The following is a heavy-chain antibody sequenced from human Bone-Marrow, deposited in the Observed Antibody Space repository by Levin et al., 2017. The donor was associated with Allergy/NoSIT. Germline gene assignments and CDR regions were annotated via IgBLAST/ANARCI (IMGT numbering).Heavy chain of an antibody. J-gene: IGHJ4*02. V-gene: IGHV3-30*02. CDR2: ILSDGSHE. CDR1: GFTFSLQG. D-gene: IGHD6-19*01. Sequence: TGGSLRLSCSASGFTFSLQGMHWVRQAPGKGLEWVAAILSDGSHEYYSDSVKGRFTISRDNSENTLFLHMNSLRADDTAFYFCAKDRHRSVWAPIESWGQGTLVTVAS. CDR3: AKDRHRSVWAPIES.